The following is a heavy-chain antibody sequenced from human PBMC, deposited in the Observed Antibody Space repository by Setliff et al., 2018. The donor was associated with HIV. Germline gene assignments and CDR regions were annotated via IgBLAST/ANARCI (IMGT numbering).Heavy chain of an antibody. CDR2: IYYSGST. CDR1: GGSIYGSDYY. V-gene: IGHV4-39*01. J-gene: IGHJ4*02. D-gene: IGHD1-1*01. CDR3: ARQGQLGSE. Sequence: SETLSLTCTVSGGSIYGSDYYWGWIRQPPGKGLESIGSIYYSGSTYYKPCLKSRVTISVDTSKNQFSLKLSSVTAADTAVYYCARQGQLGSEWGQGTLVTVSS.